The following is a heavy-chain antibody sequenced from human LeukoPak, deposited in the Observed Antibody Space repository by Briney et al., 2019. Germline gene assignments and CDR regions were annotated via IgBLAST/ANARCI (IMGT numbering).Heavy chain of an antibody. J-gene: IGHJ4*02. V-gene: IGHV4-61*02. D-gene: IGHD5-24*01. CDR1: GGSISSGSYY. CDR3: ARDRPDEMATLFDY. CDR2: IYTSGST. Sequence: PSQTLSLTCTVSGGSISSGSYYWSWIRQPAGKGLEWIGRIYTSGSTNYNPSLKSRVTMSVDTSKNQFSLKLSSVTAADTAVYYCARDRPDEMATLFDYWGQGTLVTVSS.